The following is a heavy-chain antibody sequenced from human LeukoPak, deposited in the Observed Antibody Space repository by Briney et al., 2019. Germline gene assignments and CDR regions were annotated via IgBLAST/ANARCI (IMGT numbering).Heavy chain of an antibody. Sequence: GGSLRLSCAASGFTFSSYSMNWVRQAPGKGLEWVSYISSPSSTIYYVDSVKGRFTISRDNAKISLYLQMNSLRAEDTAVYYCARDGYSSGFNWFDPWGQGTLVTVSS. CDR3: ARDGYSSGFNWFDP. D-gene: IGHD6-19*01. CDR2: ISSPSSTI. CDR1: GFTFSSYS. V-gene: IGHV3-48*04. J-gene: IGHJ5*02.